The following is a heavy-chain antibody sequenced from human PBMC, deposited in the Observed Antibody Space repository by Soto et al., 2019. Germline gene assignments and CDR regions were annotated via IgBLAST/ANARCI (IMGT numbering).Heavy chain of an antibody. V-gene: IGHV1-8*01. CDR3: ARGPYDFWSGYPYYFDY. CDR1: GYTFTSYD. J-gene: IGHJ4*02. CDR2: MNPNSGNT. Sequence: RASVKVSCKASGYTFTSYDINWVRQATGQGLEWMGWMNPNSGNTGYAQKFQGRVTVTRNTSISTAYMELSSLGSEDTAVYYCARGPYDFWSGYPYYFDYWGQGTLVTVSS. D-gene: IGHD3-3*01.